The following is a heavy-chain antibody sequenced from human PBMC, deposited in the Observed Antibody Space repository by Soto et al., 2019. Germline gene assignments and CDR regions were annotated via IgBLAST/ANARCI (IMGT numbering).Heavy chain of an antibody. CDR3: AGSKSGGASTRPDY. CDR1: GFTFSDHY. V-gene: IGHV3-72*01. J-gene: IGHJ4*02. D-gene: IGHD3-10*01. CDR2: IRNKANSYTT. Sequence: GGSLRLSCAASGFTFSDHYMHWVRQAPGKGLEWVARIRNKANSYTTDYAASVRGRFAISRDDSKSSLFLRMTSLKTEDTAVYYCAGSKSGGASTRPDYWRQRTLVTVSS.